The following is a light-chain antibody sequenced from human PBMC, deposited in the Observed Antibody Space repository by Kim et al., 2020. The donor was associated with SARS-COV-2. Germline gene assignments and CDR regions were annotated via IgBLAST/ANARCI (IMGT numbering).Light chain of an antibody. CDR2: GKN. CDR1: SLRSYY. CDR3: NSRDSSGNQV. Sequence: SSELTQDPAVSVALGQTVRITFQGDSLRSYYASWYQQKPGQAPVLVIYGKNNRPSGIPDRFSGSSSGNTASLTITGAQAEDEADYYCNSRDSSGNQVFGGGTKLTVL. J-gene: IGLJ2*01. V-gene: IGLV3-19*01.